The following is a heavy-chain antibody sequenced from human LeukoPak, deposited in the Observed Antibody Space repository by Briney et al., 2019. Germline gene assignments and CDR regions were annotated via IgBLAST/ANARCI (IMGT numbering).Heavy chain of an antibody. CDR2: IYHSGST. CDR1: SGSISSGDYY. CDR3: ARTKYSSGWYVVRSGDPFDY. D-gene: IGHD6-19*01. Sequence: SETLSLTCTVSSGSISSGDYYWTWIRQPPGKGLEWIGYIYHSGSTYYNPSLKSRVTISVDTSKNQFSLKLSSVTAADTAVYYCARTKYSSGWYVVRSGDPFDYWGQGTLVTVSS. J-gene: IGHJ4*02. V-gene: IGHV4-30-4*08.